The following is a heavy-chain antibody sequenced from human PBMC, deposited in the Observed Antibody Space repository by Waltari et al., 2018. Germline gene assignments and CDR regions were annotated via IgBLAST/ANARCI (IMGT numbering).Heavy chain of an antibody. CDR2: MYPAGSA. D-gene: IGHD5-18*01. Sequence: EVKLVESGGGLVHPGGSLRLSCAASGFTVSSTHMSWVRQAPGKGPGLVFIMYPAGSAYNADSVEGRFTMSRDISNNMVHLQMNRLRLEDSATYYCATARDEHTAMVYFDNWGQGTLVSVSS. CDR3: ATARDEHTAMVYFDN. J-gene: IGHJ4*02. V-gene: IGHV3-66*02. CDR1: GFTVSSTH.